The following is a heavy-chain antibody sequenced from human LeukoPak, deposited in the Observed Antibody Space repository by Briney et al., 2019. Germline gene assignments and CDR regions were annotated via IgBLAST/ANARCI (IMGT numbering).Heavy chain of an antibody. D-gene: IGHD1-26*01. J-gene: IGHJ4*02. CDR3: ARAFGVVGATNPGY. V-gene: IGHV3-7*01. CDR2: IKQDGSEK. CDR1: GFTFSNYW. Sequence: GGSLRLSCAASGFTFSNYWMSWVRQAPGKGLEWVANIKQDGSEKYYVDSVKGRFTISRDNAKNSLYLQMNSLRAEDTAVYYCARAFGVVGATNPGYWGQGTLVTVSS.